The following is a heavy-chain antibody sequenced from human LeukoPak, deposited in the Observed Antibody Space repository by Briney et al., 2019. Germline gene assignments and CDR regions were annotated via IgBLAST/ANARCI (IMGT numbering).Heavy chain of an antibody. D-gene: IGHD3-3*01. CDR2: IYYSGST. V-gene: IGHV4-39*07. CDR3: ARVDYDFWSGYLFDY. J-gene: IGHJ4*02. CDR1: GGSISSSSYY. Sequence: SETLSLTCTVSGGSISSSSYYWGWIRQPPGKGLEWIGSIYYSGSTYYNPSLKSRVTISVDTSKNQFSLKLSSVTAADTAVYYCARVDYDFWSGYLFDYWGQGTLVTVSS.